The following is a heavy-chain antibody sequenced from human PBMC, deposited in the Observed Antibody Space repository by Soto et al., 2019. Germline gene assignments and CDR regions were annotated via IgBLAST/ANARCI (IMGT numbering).Heavy chain of an antibody. CDR3: AHKGGRGAAMDV. V-gene: IGHV2-5*02. CDR1: GFSVSTSGVG. Sequence: QITLKESGPTLVKPTQTLTLTCTFSGFSVSTSGVGVAWIRQPPGKALVWLALIYWDDDKRYSPFLQSRVTITKDTSKNQVVLTMTNMDPVDTATYYCAHKGGRGAAMDVWGQGTTVTVSS. J-gene: IGHJ6*02. CDR2: IYWDDDK. D-gene: IGHD2-15*01.